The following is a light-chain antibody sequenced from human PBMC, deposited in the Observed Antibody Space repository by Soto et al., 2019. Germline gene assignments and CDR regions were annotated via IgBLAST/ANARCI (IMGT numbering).Light chain of an antibody. V-gene: IGLV1-40*01. J-gene: IGLJ2*01. Sequence: QSALTQPASVSGAPGQRITISCTGTSSNIGGGYYVSWYQQLPGTAPKLLIYGNSNRPSGVPDRFSGSKSGTSASLAISGLQAEDEADYYCKSYESSLTAVVFGGGTKVTVL. CDR1: SSNIGGGYY. CDR2: GNS. CDR3: KSYESSLTAVV.